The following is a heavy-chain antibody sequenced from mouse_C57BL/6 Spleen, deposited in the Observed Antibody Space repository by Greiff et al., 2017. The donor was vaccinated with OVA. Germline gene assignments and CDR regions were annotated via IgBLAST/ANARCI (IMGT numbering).Heavy chain of an antibody. V-gene: IGHV1-53*01. D-gene: IGHD2-14*01. J-gene: IGHJ2*01. CDR3: ARPLTGGYDFDY. Sequence: QVQLKQPGTELVKPGASVKLSCKASGYTFTSYWMHWVKQRPGQGLEWIGDISPSNGGTNYNEKFKSKATMTVDKSSSTAYMQLSSLTSEDSAVYYCARPLTGGYDFDYGGQGTTLTVSS. CDR1: GYTFTSYW. CDR2: ISPSNGGT.